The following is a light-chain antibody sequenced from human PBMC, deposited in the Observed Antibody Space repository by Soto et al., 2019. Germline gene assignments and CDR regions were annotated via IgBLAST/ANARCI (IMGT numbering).Light chain of an antibody. Sequence: EIVMTQSPATLSVSPGERATLSCRASQSVSSNLAWYQQKPGQAPRLLIYGASTRATGIPARFSGSGSGTEFTLTIRSLQSEDFAVYYCQQYNNWTPYTFGQGTKLEIK. V-gene: IGKV3-15*01. CDR2: GAS. CDR1: QSVSSN. J-gene: IGKJ2*01. CDR3: QQYNNWTPYT.